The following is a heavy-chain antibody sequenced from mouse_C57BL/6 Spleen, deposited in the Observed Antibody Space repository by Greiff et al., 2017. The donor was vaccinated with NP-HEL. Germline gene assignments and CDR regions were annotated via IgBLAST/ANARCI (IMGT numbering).Heavy chain of an antibody. CDR3: ARGCDYAGFAY. V-gene: IGHV1-69*01. D-gene: IGHD2-4*01. J-gene: IGHJ3*01. Sequence: QVQLQQPGAELVMPGASVKLSCKASGYTFTSYWMHWVKQRPGQGLEWIGEIDPSDSYTNYNQKFKGKSTLTVDKSSSTAYMQLSSLTSEDSAVYYCARGCDYAGFAYWGQGTLVTVSA. CDR1: GYTFTSYW. CDR2: IDPSDSYT.